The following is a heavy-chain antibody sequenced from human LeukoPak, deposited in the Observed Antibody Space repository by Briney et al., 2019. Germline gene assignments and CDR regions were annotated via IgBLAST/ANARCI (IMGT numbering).Heavy chain of an antibody. J-gene: IGHJ4*02. CDR2: IFHSGST. V-gene: IGHV4-61*05. D-gene: IGHD3-9*01. CDR3: ARDRRITIFPHYFDY. CDR1: GGSISSSSYY. Sequence: SETLSLTCTVSGGSISSSSYYWGWIRQPPGKGLEWIGYIFHSGSTYYNPSLKSRVTISVDTSKNQFSLKLSSVTAADTAVYYCARDRRITIFPHYFDYWGQGTLVTVSS.